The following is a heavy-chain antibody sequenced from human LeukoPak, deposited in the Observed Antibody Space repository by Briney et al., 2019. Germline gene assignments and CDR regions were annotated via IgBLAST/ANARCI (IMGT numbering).Heavy chain of an antibody. CDR1: GYTFTSYG. V-gene: IGHV1-18*01. CDR3: ARGILSDDTLTGP. Sequence: ASVKVSCKASGYTFTSYGMNWVRQAPGLGLEWMGWVSAYNWDTRYAQKVRGRVTIATDTPATTAYMELRRLRSADTAVYYCARGILSDDTLTGPWGQGTLVTASS. D-gene: IGHD3-9*01. J-gene: IGHJ5*02. CDR2: VSAYNWDT.